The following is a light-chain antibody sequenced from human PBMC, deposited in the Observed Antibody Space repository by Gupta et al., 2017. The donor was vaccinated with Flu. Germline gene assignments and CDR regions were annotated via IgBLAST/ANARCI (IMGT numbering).Light chain of an antibody. J-gene: IGKJ4*01. CDR2: DAS. CDR3: QQRSNWPPVLT. Sequence: ELVLTQSPATLSLSPAERATLSCRASQSVSSYLAWYQQKPGQAPRLLIYDASNRATGIPARFSGSGSGTDFTLTISSLEPEDFAVYYCQQRSNWPPVLTFGGGTKVEIK. V-gene: IGKV3-11*01. CDR1: QSVSSY.